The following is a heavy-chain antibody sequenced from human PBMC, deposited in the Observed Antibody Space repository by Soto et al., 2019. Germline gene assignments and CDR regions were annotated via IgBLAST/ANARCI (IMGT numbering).Heavy chain of an antibody. CDR2: IIPVFATP. Sequence: QVQLVQSGAEVKKPGSSVKVSCKVSGGTFSSYGISWVRQAPGQGLEWMGGIIPVFATPNLAQKFEGRVTITADESTSTVSMVVRRLRPGDTAGYFCARPTGRRGGYDYWGQGTVVTVSS. D-gene: IGHD3-10*01. J-gene: IGHJ4*02. CDR3: ARPTGRRGGYDY. CDR1: GGTFSSYG. V-gene: IGHV1-69*12.